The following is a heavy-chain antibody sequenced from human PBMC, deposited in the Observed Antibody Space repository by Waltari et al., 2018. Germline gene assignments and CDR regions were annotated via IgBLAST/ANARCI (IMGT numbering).Heavy chain of an antibody. CDR2: TRNKAHSYTT. CDR3: ATLSSGWS. J-gene: IGHJ5*02. V-gene: IGHV3-72*01. D-gene: IGHD6-19*01. CDR1: GFTFRDQY. Sequence: EVQLVESGGGWVQPGGSLGLSCAGSGFTFRDQYMDWVRQAPGKGLEWVGRTRNKAHSYTTEYAASVKGRFTISRDDSKNSMYLQMNSLNTEDTAVYYCATLSSGWSWGQGTLVTVSS.